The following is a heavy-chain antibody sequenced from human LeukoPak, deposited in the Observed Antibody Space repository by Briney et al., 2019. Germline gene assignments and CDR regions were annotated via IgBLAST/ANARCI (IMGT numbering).Heavy chain of an antibody. V-gene: IGHV3-23*01. J-gene: IGHJ6*02. CDR1: VFTFSSYA. CDR3: AKDLPRPMVRGVLGPSRGMDV. D-gene: IGHD3-10*01. CDR2: ISGSGGST. Sequence: GGSVRLSCPASVFTFSSYAMSWVGQAPGKERDGVAAISGSGGSTYYADSVKGRFTISRDNSKNTLYLQMNSLRAEDTAVYYCAKDLPRPMVRGVLGPSRGMDVWGQGTTVTVSS.